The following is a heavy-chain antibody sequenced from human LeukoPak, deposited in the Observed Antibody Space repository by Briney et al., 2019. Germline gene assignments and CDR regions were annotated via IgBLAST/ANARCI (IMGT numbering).Heavy chain of an antibody. D-gene: IGHD3-9*01. J-gene: IGHJ3*02. CDR2: ISSSSSYI. Sequence: PGGSLRLSCAASGFTFSSYTMNWVRQAPGKGLEWVSSISSSSSYIYYADSVKGRFTISRDNAKNSLYLQMNSLRAEDTAVYYCARDTYDVLTGYYKWAFDIWGQGTMVTVSS. CDR1: GFTFSSYT. CDR3: ARDTYDVLTGYYKWAFDI. V-gene: IGHV3-21*06.